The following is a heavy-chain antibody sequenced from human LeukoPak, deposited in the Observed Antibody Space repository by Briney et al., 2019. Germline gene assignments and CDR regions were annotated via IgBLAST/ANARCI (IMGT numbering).Heavy chain of an antibody. CDR1: GGSVSGFY. Sequence: SETLSLTCTVSGGSVSGFYWTWIRQPPGKGLEWIGYIYYSGNTNYNPSLKSRVTISVDTSKNQFSLKLSSVTAADTAVYYCASLAPYYYDSSGGAFDIWGQGTMVTVSS. J-gene: IGHJ3*02. V-gene: IGHV4-59*02. CDR3: ASLAPYYYDSSGGAFDI. D-gene: IGHD3-22*01. CDR2: IYYSGNT.